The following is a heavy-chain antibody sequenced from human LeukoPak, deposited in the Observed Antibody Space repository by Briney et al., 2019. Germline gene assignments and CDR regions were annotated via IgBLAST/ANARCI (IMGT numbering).Heavy chain of an antibody. CDR3: ARDLIKSAGPGYSSGWYDWDFDY. CDR1: GYTFTGYY. J-gene: IGHJ4*02. Sequence: ASVKVSCKASGYTFTGYYMHWVRQAPGQGLEWMGWISAYNGNTNYAQKLQGRVTMTTDTSTSTAYMELRSLRSDDTAVYYCARDLIKSAGPGYSSGWYDWDFDYWGQGTLVTVSS. D-gene: IGHD6-19*01. CDR2: ISAYNGNT. V-gene: IGHV1-18*04.